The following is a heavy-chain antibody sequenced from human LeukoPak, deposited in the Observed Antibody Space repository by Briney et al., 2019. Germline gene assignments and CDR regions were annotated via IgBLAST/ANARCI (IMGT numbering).Heavy chain of an antibody. CDR2: ISSSSSYI. CDR3: ARARRADYGNFDY. D-gene: IGHD4/OR15-4a*01. Sequence: SGGSLRLSCAASGFTFSSYSMNWVRQAPGKGLEWVSSISSSSSYIYYADSVKGRFTISRDNSKNTLFVQMNSLRVEDTAVYYCARARRADYGNFDYWGQGTLVTVSS. J-gene: IGHJ4*02. CDR1: GFTFSSYS. V-gene: IGHV3-21*01.